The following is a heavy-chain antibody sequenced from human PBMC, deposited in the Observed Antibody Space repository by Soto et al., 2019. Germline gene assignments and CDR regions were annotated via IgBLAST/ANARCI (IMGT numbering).Heavy chain of an antibody. J-gene: IGHJ4*02. Sequence: PGGSLRLSCAASGFTFSSYSMNWVRQATGKGLEWVSSISSSSSYIYYADSVKGRFTISRDNAKNSLYLQMNSRRAEDTAVYYCARDRMVRGVIPPLYYFDYWGQGTLVTVSS. V-gene: IGHV3-21*01. CDR2: ISSSSSYI. D-gene: IGHD3-10*01. CDR1: GFTFSSYS. CDR3: ARDRMVRGVIPPLYYFDY.